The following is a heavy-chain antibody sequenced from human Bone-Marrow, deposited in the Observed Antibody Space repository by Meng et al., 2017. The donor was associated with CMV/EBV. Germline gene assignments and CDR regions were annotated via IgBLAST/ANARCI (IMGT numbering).Heavy chain of an antibody. V-gene: IGHV3-30*02. CDR1: GFTFSSYG. D-gene: IGHD2-2*01. Sequence: GGSLRLSCAASGFTFSSYGMHWVRQAPGKGLEWVAFIRYDGSNKYYADSVKGRFTISRDNSKNTLYLQMNSLKTEDTAVYYCTTEDIVVVPAAMSPPYYYYGMDVWGQGTTVTVSS. CDR2: IRYDGSNK. J-gene: IGHJ6*02. CDR3: TTEDIVVVPAAMSPPYYYYGMDV.